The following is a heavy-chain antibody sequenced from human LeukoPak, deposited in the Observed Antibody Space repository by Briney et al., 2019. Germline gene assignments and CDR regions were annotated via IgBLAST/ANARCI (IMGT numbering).Heavy chain of an antibody. Sequence: SETLSLTCTVSGGSISSSSYYWGWIRQPPGKGLEWIGSIYYSGSTYYNPSLKSRVTISVDTSKNQFSLKLSSVTAADTAEYYCARQYDSSGYSLPFDYWGQGTLVTVSS. V-gene: IGHV4-39*01. J-gene: IGHJ4*02. D-gene: IGHD3-22*01. CDR3: ARQYDSSGYSLPFDY. CDR1: GGSISSSSYY. CDR2: IYYSGST.